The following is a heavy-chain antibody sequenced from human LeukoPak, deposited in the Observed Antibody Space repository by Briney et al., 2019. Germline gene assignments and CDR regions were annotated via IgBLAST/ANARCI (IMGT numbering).Heavy chain of an antibody. J-gene: IGHJ4*02. CDR1: GGSISSYY. CDR3: ARENSSGWYYFDY. V-gene: IGHV4-59*01. Sequence: SEILSLTCTVSGGSISSYYWSWIRQPPGKGLEWIRYIYYSGSTNYNPSLKSRVTISVDTSKNQFSLKLSSVTAADTAVYYCARENSSGWYYFDYWGQGTLVTVSS. CDR2: IYYSGST. D-gene: IGHD6-19*01.